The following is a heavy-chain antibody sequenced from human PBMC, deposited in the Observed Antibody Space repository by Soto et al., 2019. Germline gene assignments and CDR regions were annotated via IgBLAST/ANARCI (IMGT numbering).Heavy chain of an antibody. CDR2: INHSGST. CDR1: GGSFSGYY. V-gene: IGHV4-34*01. D-gene: IGHD5-18*01. CDR3: ARASDVDTAMASLTLFDY. Sequence: SETLSLTCAVYGGSFSGYYWSWIRQPPGKGLEWIGEINHSGSTNYNPSLKSRVTISVDTSKNQFSLKLSSVTAADTAVYYCARASDVDTAMASLTLFDYWGQGTLVTVSS. J-gene: IGHJ4*02.